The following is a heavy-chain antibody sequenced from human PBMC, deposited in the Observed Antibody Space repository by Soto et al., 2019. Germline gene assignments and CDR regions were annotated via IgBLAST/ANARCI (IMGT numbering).Heavy chain of an antibody. CDR2: VNWNGRTT. D-gene: IGHD2-2*01. V-gene: IGHV3-9*01. J-gene: IGHJ4*02. CDR1: GFTFDDYV. CDR3: AKAGEYNYALDH. Sequence: GGSLRLSCAASGFTFDDYVMHWVRQAPGKGLEWVASVNWNGRTTLYAAAVKGRFSVSRDSGKNSLYLEMTSLRPNDTALYFCAKAGEYNYALDHWGQGILVTVSS.